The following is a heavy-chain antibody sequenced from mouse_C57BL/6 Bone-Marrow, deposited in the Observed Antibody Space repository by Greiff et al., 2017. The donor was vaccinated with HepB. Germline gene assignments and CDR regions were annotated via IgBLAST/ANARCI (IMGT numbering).Heavy chain of an antibody. J-gene: IGHJ4*01. V-gene: IGHV1-61*01. CDR3: ARRGYGSSPYAMDY. Sequence: QVQLQQPGAELVRPESSVKLSCKASGYTFTSYWMDWVKQRPGQGLEWIGNIYPSDSETHYNQKFKDKATLTVDKSSSTAYMQLSSLTSEDSAVYYCARRGYGSSPYAMDYWGQGTSVTVSS. CDR2: IYPSDSET. D-gene: IGHD1-1*01. CDR1: GYTFTSYW.